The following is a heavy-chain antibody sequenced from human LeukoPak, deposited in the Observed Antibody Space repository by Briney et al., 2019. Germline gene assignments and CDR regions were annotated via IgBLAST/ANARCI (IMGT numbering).Heavy chain of an antibody. CDR1: GFTFSSYW. CDR3: ARACILTGRYYYYYMDV. CDR2: INSDGSST. J-gene: IGHJ6*03. Sequence: GGSLRLSCAASGFTFSSYWMHWVRQAPGKGLVWVSRINSDGSSTSYADSVKGRFTISRDNAKNTLYLQMNSLRAEDTAVYYCARACILTGRYYYYYMDVWGKGTTVTVSS. V-gene: IGHV3-74*01. D-gene: IGHD3-9*01.